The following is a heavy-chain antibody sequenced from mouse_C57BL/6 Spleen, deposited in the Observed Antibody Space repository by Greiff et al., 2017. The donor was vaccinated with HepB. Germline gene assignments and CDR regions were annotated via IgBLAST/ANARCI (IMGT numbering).Heavy chain of an antibody. V-gene: IGHV1-52*01. D-gene: IGHD1-1*01. CDR2: IDPSDSET. CDR3: ARSGITTGAWFAY. J-gene: IGHJ3*01. CDR1: GYTFTSYW. Sequence: VKLQQPGAELVRPGSSVKLSCKASGYTFTSYWMHWVKQRPIQGLEWIGNIDPSDSETHYNQKFKDKATLTVDKSSSTAYMQLSSLTSEDSAVYYCARSGITTGAWFAYWGQGTLVTVSA.